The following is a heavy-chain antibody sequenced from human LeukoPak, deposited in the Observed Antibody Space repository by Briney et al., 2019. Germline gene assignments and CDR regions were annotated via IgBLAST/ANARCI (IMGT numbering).Heavy chain of an antibody. J-gene: IGHJ4*02. CDR2: IYYSGST. D-gene: IGHD6-13*01. CDR3: ARHFVVEQQLADY. Sequence: SETLSLTCTVSGGSISSSSYYWGWIRQPPGKGLEWIGSIYYSGSTYYNPSLKCRVTISVDTSKNQFSLKLSSVTAADTAVYYCARHFVVEQQLADYWGQGTLVTVSS. CDR1: GGSISSSSYY. V-gene: IGHV4-39*01.